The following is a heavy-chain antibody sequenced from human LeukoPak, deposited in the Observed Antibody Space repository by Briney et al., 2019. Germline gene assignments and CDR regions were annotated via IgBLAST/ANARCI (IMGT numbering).Heavy chain of an antibody. CDR1: GFTFSSYA. Sequence: GGSLRLSCSASGFTFSSYAMHWVRQAPVKGLEWVAVISSDGSHTNYTDSVKGRFTISRDNSKNTLYLQINSLRAEDTAVYYCAPTYYYDSSGYYYDYWGQGTLVTVSS. CDR3: APTYYYDSSGYYYDY. J-gene: IGHJ4*02. V-gene: IGHV3-30*04. D-gene: IGHD3-22*01. CDR2: ISSDGSHT.